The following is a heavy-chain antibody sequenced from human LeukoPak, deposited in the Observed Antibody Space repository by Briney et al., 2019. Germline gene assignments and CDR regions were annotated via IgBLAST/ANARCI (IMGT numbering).Heavy chain of an antibody. CDR2: ISSSGSTI. Sequence: KSGGSLRLSCAASGFTLSDYYMSWIRQTPGKGLEWVSYISSSGSTIYYADSVKGRFTISRDNAKSSLYLQMNSLGAEDTAVYYCASLMGDRTPGYWGQGTLVTVYS. CDR3: ASLMGDRTPGY. D-gene: IGHD3-16*01. CDR1: GFTLSDYY. J-gene: IGHJ4*02. V-gene: IGHV3-11*04.